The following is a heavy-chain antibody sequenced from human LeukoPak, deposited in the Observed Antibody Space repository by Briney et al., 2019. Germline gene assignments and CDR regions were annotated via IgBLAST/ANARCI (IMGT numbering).Heavy chain of an antibody. CDR2: IYPGDSDT. V-gene: IGHV5-51*01. CDR1: GHSFTSYW. CDR3: ARPSVPYSSSWYFAY. J-gene: IGHJ4*02. D-gene: IGHD6-13*01. Sequence: GESLKISCKGSGHSFTSYWIGWVRQMPGKGLEWMGIIYPGDSDTRYSPSFQGQVTISADKSISTAYLQWSSLKASDTAMYYCARPSVPYSSSWYFAYWGQGTLVTVSS.